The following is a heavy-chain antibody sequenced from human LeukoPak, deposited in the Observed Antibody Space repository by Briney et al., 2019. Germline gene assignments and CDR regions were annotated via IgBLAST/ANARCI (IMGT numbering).Heavy chain of an antibody. CDR1: GFTFSDYY. CDR3: ATSRDLVVVPASGYGMDV. D-gene: IGHD2-2*01. J-gene: IGHJ6*02. Sequence: PGGSLRLSCAASGFTFSDYYMSWIRQAPGKGLEWVSYISSSGSTIYYADSVKGRFTISRDNAKNSLYLQMNSLRAEDTAVYYCATSRDLVVVPASGYGMDVWGQGTTVTVSS. CDR2: ISSSGSTI. V-gene: IGHV3-11*01.